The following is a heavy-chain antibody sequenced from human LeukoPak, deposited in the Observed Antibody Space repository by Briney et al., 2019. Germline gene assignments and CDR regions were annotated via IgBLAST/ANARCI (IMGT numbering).Heavy chain of an antibody. CDR1: GGTFSSYA. D-gene: IGHD1-26*01. J-gene: IGHJ4*02. CDR3: ARALYSGSYAPLSL. CDR2: IIPIFGTA. Sequence: GASVKVFCKASGGTFSSYAISWVRQAPGQGLEWMGGIIPIFGTANYAQKFQGRVTITADESTSTAYMELSSLRSEDTAVYYCARALYSGSYAPLSLWGQGTLVTVSS. V-gene: IGHV1-69*13.